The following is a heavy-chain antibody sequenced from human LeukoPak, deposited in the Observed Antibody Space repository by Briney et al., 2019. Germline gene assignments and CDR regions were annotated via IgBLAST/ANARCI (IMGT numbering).Heavy chain of an antibody. CDR3: ARGMVGATYFDY. D-gene: IGHD1-26*01. CDR2: IWYDGINK. CDR1: GFPFSSYG. J-gene: IGHJ4*02. V-gene: IGHV3-33*08. Sequence: PGRSLRLSCAASGFPFSSYGMHWVRQAPGKGLEWVAVIWYDGINKYYADSVKGRFTISRDNSKNTLYLQMNGLRAEDTAVYYCARGMVGATYFDYWGQGTLVTVSS.